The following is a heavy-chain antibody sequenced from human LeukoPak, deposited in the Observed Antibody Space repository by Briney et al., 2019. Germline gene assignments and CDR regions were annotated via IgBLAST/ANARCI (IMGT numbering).Heavy chain of an antibody. CDR2: ISGSDGST. Sequence: GGSLRLSCAASGFTFSSFGMTWVRQAPGMGLEWVSGISGSDGSTYYADSVKGQFTISRDNSKNTLYLQMNSLRVEDTALYYCAKNIGGLDYWGQGTLVTVSS. D-gene: IGHD2/OR15-2a*01. CDR3: AKNIGGLDY. V-gene: IGHV3-23*01. J-gene: IGHJ4*02. CDR1: GFTFSSFG.